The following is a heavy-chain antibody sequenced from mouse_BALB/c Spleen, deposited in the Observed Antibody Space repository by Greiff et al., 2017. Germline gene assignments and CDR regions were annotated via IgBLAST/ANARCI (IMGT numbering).Heavy chain of an antibody. CDR1: GYSFTSYW. CDR3: ARPPYFDY. V-gene: IGHV1S126*01. J-gene: IGHJ2*01. CDR2: IDPSDSET. Sequence: VKLQESGPQLVRPGASVKISCKASGYSFTSYWMHWVKQRPGQGLEWIGMIDPSDSETRLNQKFKDKATLTVDKSSSTAYMQLSSPTSEDSAVYYCARPPYFDYWGQGTTLTVSS.